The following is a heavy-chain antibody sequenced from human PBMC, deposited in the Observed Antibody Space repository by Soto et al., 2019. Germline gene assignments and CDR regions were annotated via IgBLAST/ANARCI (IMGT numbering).Heavy chain of an antibody. CDR2: ISSSGSTI. D-gene: IGHD6-19*01. J-gene: IGHJ4*02. Sequence: GGSLRLSCAASGFTFSGYEMYWVRQAPGKGLEWVSYISSSGSTIYYADSVKGRFTIPRDNAKNSLYLQMNSLRAEDTAVYYCASSTSGWTPCFDCWGRGTRGTV. CDR1: GFTFSGYE. V-gene: IGHV3-48*03. CDR3: ASSTSGWTPCFDC.